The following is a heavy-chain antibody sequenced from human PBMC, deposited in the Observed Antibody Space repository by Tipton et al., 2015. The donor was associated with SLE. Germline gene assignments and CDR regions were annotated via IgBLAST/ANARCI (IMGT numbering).Heavy chain of an antibody. CDR2: ISYGGGT. CDR1: GGSISSNY. Sequence: TLSLTCSVSGGSISSNYWIWIRQPPGKGLEWIGYISYGGGTNYNPSLKSRVTISVDTSKNQFSLKLSSVTAADTAVYYCARGGFIAYYYYYMDVWGKGTTVTVSS. D-gene: IGHD3-16*02. J-gene: IGHJ6*03. CDR3: ARGGFIAYYYYYMDV. V-gene: IGHV4-59*12.